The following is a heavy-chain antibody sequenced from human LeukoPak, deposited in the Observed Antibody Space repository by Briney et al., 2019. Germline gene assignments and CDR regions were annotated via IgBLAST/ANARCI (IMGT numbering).Heavy chain of an antibody. Sequence: GGSLRLSCTASGFTFGDYAMSWFRQAPGKGLEWVGFIRSKAYGGTTEYAASVKGRFTISRDDSKSIAYLQMNSLKTEDTAVYCCTSKWLRLDAYYYYYGMDVWGQGTTVTVSS. CDR1: GFTFGDYA. D-gene: IGHD6-19*01. CDR3: TSKWLRLDAYYYYYGMDV. V-gene: IGHV3-49*03. CDR2: IRSKAYGGTT. J-gene: IGHJ6*02.